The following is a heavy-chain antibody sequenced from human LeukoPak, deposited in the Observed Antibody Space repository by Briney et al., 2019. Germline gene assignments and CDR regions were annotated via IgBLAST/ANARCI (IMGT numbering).Heavy chain of an antibody. CDR1: GFTFSSYA. D-gene: IGHD6-13*01. CDR2: ISGSVGST. V-gene: IGHV3-23*01. J-gene: IGHJ4*02. CDR3: AKAYRQAAGWCRY. Sequence: GGSLRLSCAASGFTFSSYAMSWVRQAPGKGLEWVSAISGSVGSTYYAESVKGRFTISRDNSKNTLYLQMNSLGAEDTAVYYCAKAYRQAAGWCRYWGQGTLVTVSS.